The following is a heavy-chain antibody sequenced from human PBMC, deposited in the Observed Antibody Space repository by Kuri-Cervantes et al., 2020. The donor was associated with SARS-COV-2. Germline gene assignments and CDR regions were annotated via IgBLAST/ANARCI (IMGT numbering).Heavy chain of an antibody. V-gene: IGHV1-18*01. D-gene: IGHD1-26*01. CDR2: ISAYNGNT. Sequence: ASVKVSCKASGDSFSSYSFNWVRQAPGQGLEWMGWISAYNGNTNYAQKLQGRVTMTTDTSTSTAYMELRSLRSDDTAVYYCAREFGYSGSYARQYNWFDPWGQGTLVTVSS. CDR3: AREFGYSGSYARQYNWFDP. CDR1: GDSFSSYS. J-gene: IGHJ5*02.